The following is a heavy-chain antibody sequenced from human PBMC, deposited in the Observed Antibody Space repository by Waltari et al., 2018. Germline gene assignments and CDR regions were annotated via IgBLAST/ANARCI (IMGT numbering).Heavy chain of an antibody. V-gene: IGHV4-59*01. Sequence: QVQLQESGPGLVKPSETLSLTCTVSGDSMNNYDWTWLRQSPGKGLEWIGYIYYSGSTNYNLSLESRVTISTKPSKNQFALKLSSVTAADTAVYYCAGSGGNGDYDRWGQGTQVTVSS. CDR1: GDSMNNYD. CDR2: IYYSGST. D-gene: IGHD4-17*01. CDR3: AGSGGNGDYDR. J-gene: IGHJ5*02.